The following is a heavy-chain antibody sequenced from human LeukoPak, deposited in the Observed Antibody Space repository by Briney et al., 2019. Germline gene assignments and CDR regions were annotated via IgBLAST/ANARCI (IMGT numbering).Heavy chain of an antibody. CDR2: ISGSGGST. CDR1: GFTFSSYA. Sequence: GGSLRLSCAASGFTFSSYAMSWVRQAPGKGLEWVSAISGSGGSTYYADSVKGRFTISRDNSKNTLYLQMNSLRAEDTAVYYCAKGSNDILTGYYLAYWGQGTLVTVSS. J-gene: IGHJ4*02. D-gene: IGHD3-9*01. CDR3: AKGSNDILTGYYLAY. V-gene: IGHV3-23*01.